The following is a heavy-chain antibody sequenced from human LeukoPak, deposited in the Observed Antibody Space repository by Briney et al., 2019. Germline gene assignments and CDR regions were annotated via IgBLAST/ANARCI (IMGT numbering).Heavy chain of an antibody. CDR1: GFTFSDHS. CDR3: VRDSHYYDSSDPKYRLDY. Sequence: GGSLRLSCAASGFTFSDHSMSWIRQSPGKGLEWVAYISSGGSPLYYIDSVKGRSTVSRDNAKNSLYLEVHSLRAEDTAVYYCVRDSHYYDSSDPKYRLDYWGQGTLVTVSS. D-gene: IGHD3-22*01. V-gene: IGHV3-11*04. CDR2: ISSGGSPL. J-gene: IGHJ4*02.